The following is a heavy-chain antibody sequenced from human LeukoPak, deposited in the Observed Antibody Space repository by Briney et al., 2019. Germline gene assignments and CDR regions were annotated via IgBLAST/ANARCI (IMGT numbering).Heavy chain of an antibody. CDR3: ARSMYYDSSSFDP. CDR2: IYYGGST. V-gene: IGHV4-39*01. CDR1: GDSITASSYY. Sequence: SETLSLTCTVSGDSITASSYYWGWLREPPGKGLEWFGSIYYGGSTYYTPSLKSRLTMYVDTSRNQFSLKVNSVTAADTAVYYCARSMYYDSSSFDPWGQGTLVTVSS. D-gene: IGHD3-22*01. J-gene: IGHJ5*02.